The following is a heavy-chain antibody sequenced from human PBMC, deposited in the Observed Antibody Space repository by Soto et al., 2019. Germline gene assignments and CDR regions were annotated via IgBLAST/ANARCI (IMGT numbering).Heavy chain of an antibody. CDR1: GYTFTSYA. Sequence: VASVKVSCKASGYTFTSYAMHWVRQAPGQRLEWMGWINAGNGNTKYSQKFQGRVTITRDTSASTAYMELSSLRSEDTAVYYCARDLLLYYDSSGYYYQDPWGQGTLVTVSS. CDR3: ARDLLLYYDSSGYYYQDP. D-gene: IGHD3-22*01. J-gene: IGHJ5*02. V-gene: IGHV1-3*01. CDR2: INAGNGNT.